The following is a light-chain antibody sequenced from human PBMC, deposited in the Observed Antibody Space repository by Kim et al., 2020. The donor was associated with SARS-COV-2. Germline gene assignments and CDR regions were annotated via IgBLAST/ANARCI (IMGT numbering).Light chain of an antibody. J-gene: IGKJ5*01. CDR3: LQHRTYPIT. CDR2: GAF. V-gene: IGKV1-17*01. Sequence: AHVGDRVTITCRASQDIGNDLGWYQQKPGRAPKRLIYGAFNLQSGVPSRFSGSGSETEFTLTINSLQPEDFATYFCLQHRTYPITFGQGTRLEIK. CDR1: QDIGND.